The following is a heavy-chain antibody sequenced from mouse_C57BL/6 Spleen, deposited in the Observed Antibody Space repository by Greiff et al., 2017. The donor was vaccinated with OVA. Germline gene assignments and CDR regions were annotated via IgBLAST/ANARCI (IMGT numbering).Heavy chain of an antibody. CDR1: GFTFSDYY. CDR3: ARALLPGHPWFAY. CDR2: INYDGSST. Sequence: EVHLVESEGGLVQPGSSMKLSCTASGFTFSDYYMAWVRQVPEKGLEWVANINYDGSSTYYLDSLKSRFIFSRDNAKIILYLQMSSLKSEDTATYYCARALLPGHPWFAYWGQGTLVTVSA. V-gene: IGHV5-16*01. D-gene: IGHD1-1*01. J-gene: IGHJ3*01.